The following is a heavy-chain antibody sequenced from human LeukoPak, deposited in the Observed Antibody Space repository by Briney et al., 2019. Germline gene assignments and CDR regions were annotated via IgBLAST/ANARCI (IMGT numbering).Heavy chain of an antibody. CDR2: IRYDGSNK. CDR1: GFTFSSYG. Sequence: GGSLRLSCAASGFTFSSYGMHWVRQAPGEGLEWVAFIRYDGSNKYYADSVKGRFTISKDSSENTLYLQMNSLRADDTAMYYCARWGGTRQFYFDYWGQGTLATVSS. J-gene: IGHJ4*02. V-gene: IGHV3-30*02. CDR3: ARWGGTRQFYFDY. D-gene: IGHD3-16*01.